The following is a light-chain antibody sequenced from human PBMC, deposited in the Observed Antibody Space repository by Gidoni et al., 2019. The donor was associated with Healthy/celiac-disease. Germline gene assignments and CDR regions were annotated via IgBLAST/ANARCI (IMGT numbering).Light chain of an antibody. J-gene: IGKJ4*01. V-gene: IGKV3-20*01. CDR2: GAS. CDR3: QQYGSSPPRLT. CDR1: QSVSSSY. Sequence: DIVLTQSPGTLSLSPGERATLSCRASQSVSSSYLAWYQQKPGQAPRLLIYGASSSGSGTDFTLTISRLEPEDFAVYYCQQYGSSPPRLTFGGGTKVEIK.